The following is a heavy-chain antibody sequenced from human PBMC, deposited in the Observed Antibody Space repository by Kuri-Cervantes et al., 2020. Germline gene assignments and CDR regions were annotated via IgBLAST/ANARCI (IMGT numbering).Heavy chain of an antibody. V-gene: IGHV3-74*01. CDR3: ATLRGFTDYGDFYWYFDL. CDR2: ISSDGSST. J-gene: IGHJ2*01. CDR1: GFTFSSYS. D-gene: IGHD4-17*01. Sequence: GESLKISCAASGFTFSSYSMNWVRQAPGKGLVWVSRISSDGSSTIYADSVKGRFTISRDNAKNTLSLQMNSLRVEDTAVYYCATLRGFTDYGDFYWYFDLWGRGTLVTVSS.